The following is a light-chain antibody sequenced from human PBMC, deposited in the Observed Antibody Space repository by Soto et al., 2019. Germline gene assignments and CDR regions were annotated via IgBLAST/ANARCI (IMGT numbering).Light chain of an antibody. Sequence: QSALTQPRSVSGSPGQSVTISCTGTSSDVGGYNYVSWYQQHPGKAPKLMIYDVSKRPSGVPDRFSGSKSGNTASLTISGLPAEDEADYYCCSYAGSYTFAVFGGGTQLTVL. V-gene: IGLV2-11*01. CDR2: DVS. J-gene: IGLJ2*01. CDR3: CSYAGSYTFAV. CDR1: SSDVGGYNY.